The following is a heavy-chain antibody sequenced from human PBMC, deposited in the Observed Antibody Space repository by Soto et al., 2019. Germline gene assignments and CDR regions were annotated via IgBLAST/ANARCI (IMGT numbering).Heavy chain of an antibody. Sequence: GGSLRLSCAASGFTFSTYAMSWVRQAPGKGLEWVSGISVSGGRAFYADSVKGRCSISRDNSENTVYLQMSGLRAEDTAIYYCARGPTYSGKYYPSGYFDYWGQGTQVTVSS. CDR2: ISVSGGRA. J-gene: IGHJ4*02. V-gene: IGHV3-23*01. D-gene: IGHD1-26*01. CDR3: ARGPTYSGKYYPSGYFDY. CDR1: GFTFSTYA.